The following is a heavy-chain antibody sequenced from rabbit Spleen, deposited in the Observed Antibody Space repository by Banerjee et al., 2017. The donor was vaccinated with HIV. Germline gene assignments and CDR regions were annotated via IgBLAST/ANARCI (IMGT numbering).Heavy chain of an antibody. J-gene: IGHJ4*01. CDR1: GFSFSDRDV. Sequence: QEQLVESGGGLVQPEGSLTLTCKASGFSFSDRDVMCWVRQAPGKGFQWIAFINASTGKPVFAPWASGRYTIVSTSSASVTLRMTSLSAADRSIYCFSRDLVCVVVWNVYLWGPGTLVPVS. V-gene: IGHV1S45*01. CDR2: INASTGKP. D-gene: IGHD1-1*01. CDR3: SRDLVCVVVWNVYL.